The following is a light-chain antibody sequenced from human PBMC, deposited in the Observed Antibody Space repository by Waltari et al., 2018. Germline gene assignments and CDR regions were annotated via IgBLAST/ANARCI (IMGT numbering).Light chain of an antibody. J-gene: IGKJ3*01. Sequence: EIVMTQSPATLSVSPGERATLSCRASQTVTTKLAWYQQKPGQAPRPLIYGASTRAAGIPARFSGSQSGSEFTLTISNVQSEDFAVYYCQQHNNWPLTFGPGTKVDVK. V-gene: IGKV3-15*01. CDR1: QTVTTK. CDR2: GAS. CDR3: QQHNNWPLT.